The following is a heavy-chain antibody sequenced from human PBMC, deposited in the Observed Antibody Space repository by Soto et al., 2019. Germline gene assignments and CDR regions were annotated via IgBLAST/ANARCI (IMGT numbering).Heavy chain of an antibody. CDR2: INYSGST. Sequence: YLLCRLRQPPGKGLEWIGSINYSGSTYYNPSLKSRVTISVDTSKNQFSLKLSSVTAADTAVYYCARKKVGATTSYDYWGQGTLVTV. CDR1: YL. J-gene: IGHJ4*01. D-gene: IGHD1-26*01. CDR3: ARKKVGATTSYDY. V-gene: IGHV4-39*01.